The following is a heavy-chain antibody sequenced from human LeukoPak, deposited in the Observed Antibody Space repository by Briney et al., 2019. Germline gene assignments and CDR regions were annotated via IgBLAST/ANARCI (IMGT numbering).Heavy chain of an antibody. CDR1: GFTFSSYG. V-gene: IGHV3-33*01. CDR3: ARDHSSGWFYFDY. Sequence: PWRSLRLSCAASGFTFSSYGMQWVRQAPGKGLEWVAVIWSDGNRKYHADSVKGRFTISRDNSKNTLYLQMNSLRAEDTAVYYCARDHSSGWFYFDYWGQGTLVTVSS. J-gene: IGHJ4*02. D-gene: IGHD6-19*01. CDR2: IWSDGNRK.